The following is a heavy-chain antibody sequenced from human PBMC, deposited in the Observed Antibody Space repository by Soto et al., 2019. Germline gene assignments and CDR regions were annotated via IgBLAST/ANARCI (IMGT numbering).Heavy chain of an antibody. CDR1: GFTFSTDW. Sequence: PWGSLRLSCAASGFTFSTDWMDWVRQTPGKGLEWVANINQDGSEKNYVDSVKGRFTIYRDNAKNSLYLQMSSLTAEDSALYYCSRPPNSWGQGNLVTVAS. CDR3: SRPPNS. CDR2: INQDGSEK. J-gene: IGHJ4*02. V-gene: IGHV3-7*01.